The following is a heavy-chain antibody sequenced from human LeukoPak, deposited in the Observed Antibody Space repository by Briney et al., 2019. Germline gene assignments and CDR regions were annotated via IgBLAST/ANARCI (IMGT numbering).Heavy chain of an antibody. J-gene: IGHJ3*02. CDR3: ARQTPDAFDI. Sequence: GGSLRLSCAASGFTFSSYAMSWVRQAPGKGLEWVAVISYDGSNKYYADSVKGRFTISRDNSKNTLYLQMNSLRAEDTAVYYCARQTPDAFDIWGQGTMVTVSS. CDR2: ISYDGSNK. CDR1: GFTFSSYA. V-gene: IGHV3-30-3*01.